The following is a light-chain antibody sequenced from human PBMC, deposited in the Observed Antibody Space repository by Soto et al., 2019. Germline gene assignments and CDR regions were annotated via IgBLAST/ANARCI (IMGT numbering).Light chain of an antibody. V-gene: IGKV1-39*01. Sequence: IQMTQSPSSLSASVGDRVTITCRAGQNINNFLNWYQQRPGKAPKLLIYTASNLQTGVPSRFGGSGSGTDFTLTITGLRPDDFATYFCQQSFITPPTFGQGTKLEI. J-gene: IGKJ2*01. CDR3: QQSFITPPT. CDR2: TAS. CDR1: QNINNF.